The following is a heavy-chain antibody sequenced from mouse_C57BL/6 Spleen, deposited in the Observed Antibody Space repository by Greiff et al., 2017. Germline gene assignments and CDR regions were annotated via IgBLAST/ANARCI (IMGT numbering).Heavy chain of an antibody. V-gene: IGHV1-81*01. CDR3: ARERYSNYVLY. J-gene: IGHJ2*01. CDR2: IYPRSGNT. D-gene: IGHD2-5*01. CDR1: GYTFTSYG. Sequence: QVQLQQSGAELARPGASVKLSCKASGYTFTSYGISWVKQRTGQGLEWIGEIYPRSGNTYYNEKFKGKATRTADNSSSTAYMVLRSRTSEDSAVYFCARERYSNYVLYWGQGTTLTVSS.